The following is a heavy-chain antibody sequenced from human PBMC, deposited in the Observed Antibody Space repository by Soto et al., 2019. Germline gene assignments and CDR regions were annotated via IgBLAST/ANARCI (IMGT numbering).Heavy chain of an antibody. D-gene: IGHD3-3*01. Sequence: QVQLQESGPGLVKPSQTLSLTCTVSGASITSGDYSWNWIRQPPGKGLEWIGYIYHTGTTYYNPSLQSRVTISVDTSMNQLSLKLSSVTAADTAVYYCVREGLTMYGVLTPPFDPWGQGTLVTVSS. CDR2: IYHTGTT. CDR1: GASITSGDYS. V-gene: IGHV4-30-4*01. J-gene: IGHJ5*02. CDR3: VREGLTMYGVLTPPFDP.